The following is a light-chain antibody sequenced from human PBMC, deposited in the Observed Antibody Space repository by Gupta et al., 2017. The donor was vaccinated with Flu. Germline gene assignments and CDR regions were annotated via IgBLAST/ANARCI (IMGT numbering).Light chain of an antibody. J-gene: IGLJ1*01. CDR2: GDS. CDR1: NIRLKG. CDR3: QVWITISDRHCV. V-gene: IGLV3-21*02. Sequence: GNNIRLKGVHWYQQNTGQAPVLVVYGDSDRPSGIPERFSGSNSGNTATLTISRVEAGDEADYYCQVWITISDRHCVFGTGTKVTVL.